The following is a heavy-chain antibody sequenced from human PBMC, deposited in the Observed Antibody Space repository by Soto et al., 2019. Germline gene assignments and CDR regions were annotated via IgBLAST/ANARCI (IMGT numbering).Heavy chain of an antibody. Sequence: SVKVSCKASGGTFSSYAISWVRQAPGQGLEWMGGIIPIFGTANYAQKFQGRVTITADESTSTAYMELSSLRSEDTAVYYCARWAPPRVTVGITGTEYYYHGMDVWGQGTTVTVSS. J-gene: IGHJ6*02. CDR3: ARWAPPRVTVGITGTEYYYHGMDV. CDR2: IIPIFGTA. CDR1: GGTFSSYA. D-gene: IGHD1-7*01. V-gene: IGHV1-69*13.